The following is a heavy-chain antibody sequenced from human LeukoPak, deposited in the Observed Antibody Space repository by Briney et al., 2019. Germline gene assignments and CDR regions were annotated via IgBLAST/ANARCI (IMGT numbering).Heavy chain of an antibody. V-gene: IGHV1-69*05. D-gene: IGHD3-3*01. J-gene: IGHJ3*02. Sequence: SVKVSCKASGGTFSSYAISWVRQAPGQGLEWMGGIIPIFGTANYAQKFQGRVTITTDESTSTAYMELSSLRSEDTAVYYCASPNYDFTQTHAFDIWGQGTMVTVSS. CDR1: GGTFSSYA. CDR2: IIPIFGTA. CDR3: ASPNYDFTQTHAFDI.